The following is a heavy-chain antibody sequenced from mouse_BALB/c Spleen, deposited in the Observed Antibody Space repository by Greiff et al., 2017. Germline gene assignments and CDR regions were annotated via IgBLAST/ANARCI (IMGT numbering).Heavy chain of an antibody. CDR1: GFTFSSYA. J-gene: IGHJ4*01. Sequence: EVQVVESGGGLVKPGGSLKLSCAASGFTFSSYAMSWVRQTPEKRLEWVASISSGGSTYYPDSVKGRFTISRDNARNILYLQMSSLRSEDTAMYYCARVPHYYGSPLAMDYWGQGTSVTVSS. D-gene: IGHD1-1*01. CDR2: ISSGGST. V-gene: IGHV5-6-5*01. CDR3: ARVPHYYGSPLAMDY.